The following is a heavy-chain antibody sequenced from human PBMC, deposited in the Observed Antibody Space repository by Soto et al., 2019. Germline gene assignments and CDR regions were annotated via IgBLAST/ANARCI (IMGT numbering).Heavy chain of an antibody. D-gene: IGHD3-10*01. J-gene: IGHJ5*02. V-gene: IGHV4-59*01. Sequence: SETLVLTYTVSRWSTSNYYWNWIRQPPGKGLEWIGYIYYSGSTNYNPSLKSRVTISVDTSKNQFSLKLSSVTAADTAVYYCAGRLLWFGELLLRDNWFDPWGQGTLVTVSS. CDR1: RWSTSNYY. CDR2: IYYSGST. CDR3: AGRLLWFGELLLRDNWFDP.